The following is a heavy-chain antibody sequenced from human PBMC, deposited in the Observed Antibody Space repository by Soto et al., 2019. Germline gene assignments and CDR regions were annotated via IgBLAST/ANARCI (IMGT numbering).Heavy chain of an antibody. CDR3: YHAAAGSNRSAFDI. CDR2: ISGSGGST. J-gene: IGHJ3*02. V-gene: IGHV3-23*01. D-gene: IGHD6-13*01. CDR1: GFTFSSYA. Sequence: GGSLRLSCAASGFTFSSYAMSWVRQAPGKGLVWVSAISGSGGSTYYADSVKGRFTISRDNSKNTLYLQMNSLRAEDTAVYYCYHAAAGSNRSAFDIWGQGTMVTVSS.